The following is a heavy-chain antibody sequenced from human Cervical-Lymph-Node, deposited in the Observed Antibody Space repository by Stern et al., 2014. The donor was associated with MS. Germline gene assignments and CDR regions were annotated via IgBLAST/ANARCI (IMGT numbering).Heavy chain of an antibody. CDR3: ARDGVYTYGSTDYYFDY. D-gene: IGHD5-18*01. J-gene: IGHJ4*02. CDR2: INGGDGYT. Sequence: VQLVQSGAEVKKPGASVKVSCKASGYTFTNYAIHWVRQAPGQRLEWMAWINGGDGYTKYSQRFQGRVTITRDTSATTAFMELSGLRSDDTAVYYCARDGVYTYGSTDYYFDYWGQGTLVTVSS. CDR1: GYTFTNYA. V-gene: IGHV1-3*01.